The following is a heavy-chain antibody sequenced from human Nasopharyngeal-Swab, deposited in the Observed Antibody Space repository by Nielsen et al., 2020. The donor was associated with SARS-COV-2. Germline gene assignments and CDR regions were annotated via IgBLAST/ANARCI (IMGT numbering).Heavy chain of an antibody. CDR3: ARDVTTVTTPYFDY. CDR2: FDPEDGET. V-gene: IGHV1-24*01. CDR1: GYTLTELS. Sequence: ASVKVSCKVSGYTLTELSMHWVRQAPGKGLEWMGGFDPEDGETIYAQKLQGRVTMTTDTSTSTAYMELRSLRSDDTAVYYCARDVTTVTTPYFDYWGQGTLVTVSS. J-gene: IGHJ4*02. D-gene: IGHD4-17*01.